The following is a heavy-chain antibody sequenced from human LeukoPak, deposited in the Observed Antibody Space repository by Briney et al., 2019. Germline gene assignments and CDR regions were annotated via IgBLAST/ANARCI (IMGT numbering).Heavy chain of an antibody. Sequence: GGSLRLSCVASGFTFSNYAMSWVRQAPGKRLEWVSAVTGIGGSTYYADSVKGRFTISRDNSRNTLFLQMNSLRAEDTAVYYCAKWGDFDILTGYYVSDFWGQGTLVTVSS. CDR2: VTGIGGST. J-gene: IGHJ4*02. CDR1: GFTFSNYA. V-gene: IGHV3-23*01. CDR3: AKWGDFDILTGYYVSDF. D-gene: IGHD3-9*01.